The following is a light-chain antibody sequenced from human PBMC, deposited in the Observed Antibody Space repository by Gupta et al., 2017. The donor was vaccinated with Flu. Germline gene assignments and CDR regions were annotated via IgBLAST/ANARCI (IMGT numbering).Light chain of an antibody. J-gene: IGKJ3*01. CDR1: QSIDTH. V-gene: IGKV1-39*01. Sequence: PSSLSPSVGDRVTITCRASQSIDTHLNWYQQIPGKAPRLLIYAASSLQSAVPSRFSGSGSGTDFTLTITSLQPEDFATYYCQQSYATPFSFGHGTKVHIK. CDR3: QQSYATPFS. CDR2: AAS.